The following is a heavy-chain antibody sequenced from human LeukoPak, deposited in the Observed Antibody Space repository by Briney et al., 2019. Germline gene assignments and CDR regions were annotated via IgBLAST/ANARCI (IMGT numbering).Heavy chain of an antibody. CDR1: GFTFSNAW. Sequence: GGSLRLPCAASGFTFSNAWMSWVRQAPGKGLEWVGRTKSKTDGGTTDYAAPVKGRFTISRDDSKNTLYLQMNSLKTEDTAVYYCTTASQEQLDPYFDYWGQGTLVTVSS. D-gene: IGHD6-13*01. CDR2: TKSKTDGGTT. CDR3: TTASQEQLDPYFDY. J-gene: IGHJ4*02. V-gene: IGHV3-15*01.